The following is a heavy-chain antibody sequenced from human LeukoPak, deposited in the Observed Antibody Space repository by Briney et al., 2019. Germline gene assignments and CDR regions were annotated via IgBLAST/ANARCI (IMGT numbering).Heavy chain of an antibody. CDR3: ARYNSAWKTDDY. D-gene: IGHD6-19*01. CDR1: GFTFNSYW. J-gene: IGHJ4*02. CDR2: IKQDGSDK. V-gene: IGHV3-7*03. Sequence: GGSLRLSCAASGFTFNSYWMTWVRQAPGKGLEWVADIKQDGSDKYYAGSVKGRFTISRDNAKNSLYVQMNSLRAEDTAVYFCARYNSAWKTDDYWGQGTLVTVSS.